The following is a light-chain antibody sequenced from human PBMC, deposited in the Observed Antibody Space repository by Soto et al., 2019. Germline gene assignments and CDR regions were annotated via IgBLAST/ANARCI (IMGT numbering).Light chain of an antibody. Sequence: DVVMTQSPLSLPVTLGQPASISCRSSQSLVYSDGNTYLNWFQQRPGPSPRRLIYNVSNRDSGVPDRFSGSGSGTDFTLKISRVEAEDVGVYYCMQGTHWPPTFGQGTKVEIK. V-gene: IGKV2-30*01. CDR2: NVS. CDR1: QSLVYSDGNTY. J-gene: IGKJ1*01. CDR3: MQGTHWPPT.